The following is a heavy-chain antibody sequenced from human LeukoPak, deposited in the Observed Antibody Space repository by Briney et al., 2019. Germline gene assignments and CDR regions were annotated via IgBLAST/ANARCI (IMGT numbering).Heavy chain of an antibody. V-gene: IGHV3-30*18. CDR1: GFTFSNYA. Sequence: GGSLRLSCAASGFTFSNYAMSWVRQAPGKGLEWVAVISYDGSNKYYADSVKGRFTISRDNSKNTLYLQMNSLRAEDTAVYYCAKERYEGLPNYWGQGTLVTVSS. CDR2: ISYDGSNK. D-gene: IGHD1-1*01. CDR3: AKERYEGLPNY. J-gene: IGHJ4*02.